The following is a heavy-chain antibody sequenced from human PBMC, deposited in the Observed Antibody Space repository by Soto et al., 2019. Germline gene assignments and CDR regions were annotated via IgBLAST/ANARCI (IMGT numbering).Heavy chain of an antibody. CDR1: GYTFTSYG. CDR3: AREVPSVGAEDYYYGMDV. D-gene: IGHD1-26*01. Sequence: QVQLVQSGAEVKKPGASVKVSCKASGYTFTSYGISWVRQAPGQGLEWMGWISAYNGNTSYAQKLQGRVTMTTDTSTNTAYRERRSLRSDDTAVYYCAREVPSVGAEDYYYGMDVWGQGTTVTVSS. J-gene: IGHJ6*02. V-gene: IGHV1-18*01. CDR2: ISAYNGNT.